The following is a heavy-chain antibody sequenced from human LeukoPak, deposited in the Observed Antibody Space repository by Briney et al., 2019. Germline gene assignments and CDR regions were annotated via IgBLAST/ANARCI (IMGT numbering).Heavy chain of an antibody. CDR3: ARSEKSYYYGSGSRYYCYYYYMDV. CDR1: GYSFTSYW. V-gene: IGHV5-51*01. D-gene: IGHD3-10*01. J-gene: IGHJ6*03. Sequence: GESLKISCKGSGYSFTSYWIGWVRQMPGKGLEWMGIIYPGDSDTRYSPSFQGQVTISADKSISTAYLQWSSLKASDTAMYYCARSEKSYYYGSGSRYYCYYYYMDVWGKGTTVTVSS. CDR2: IYPGDSDT.